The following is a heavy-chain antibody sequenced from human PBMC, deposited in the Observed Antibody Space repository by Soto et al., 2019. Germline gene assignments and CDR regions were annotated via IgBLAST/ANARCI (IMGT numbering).Heavy chain of an antibody. V-gene: IGHV3-30-3*01. CDR2: ISYDGSNK. J-gene: IGHJ6*01. Sequence: QVQLVESGGGVVQPGRSLRLSCAASGFTFSSYAMHWVRQAPGKGLEWVAVISYDGSNKYYADSVKGRFTISRDNSKNTLYLQMNSLRAEDTAVYYCARESPPTSGGITGTTVFYYYGMDVW. D-gene: IGHD1-7*01. CDR1: GFTFSSYA. CDR3: ARESPPTSGGITGTTVFYYYGMDV.